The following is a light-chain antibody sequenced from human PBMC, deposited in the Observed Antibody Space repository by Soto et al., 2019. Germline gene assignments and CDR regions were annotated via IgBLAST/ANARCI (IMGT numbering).Light chain of an antibody. V-gene: IGKV1-27*01. J-gene: IGKJ4*01. CDR2: AAS. CDR3: QKYNSAPLT. CDR1: QGISVY. Sequence: DIQMTQSPSSLSASLGDGVTITCRASQGISVYLAWFQQKPGKVPKLLIYAASTLQSGVPSRFSGSGSGTDFTLTISSLQPEDVATYYCQKYNSAPLTFGGGTKVEIK.